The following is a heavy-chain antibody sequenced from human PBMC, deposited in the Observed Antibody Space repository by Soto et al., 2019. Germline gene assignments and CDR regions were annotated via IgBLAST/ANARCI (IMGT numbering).Heavy chain of an antibody. J-gene: IGHJ4*02. CDR2: ILYGGSNK. CDR3: AKDGALRYFDWLASPPHY. Sequence: QVQLVESGGGVVQPGRSLRLSCAASGFTFSSYGMHWVRQAPGKGLEWVAVILYGGSNKYYADSVKGRFTISRDNSKNTLYLQMNRLRAEDTAVYYCAKDGALRYFDWLASPPHYWGQGTLVTVSS. V-gene: IGHV3-30*18. CDR1: GFTFSSYG. D-gene: IGHD3-9*01.